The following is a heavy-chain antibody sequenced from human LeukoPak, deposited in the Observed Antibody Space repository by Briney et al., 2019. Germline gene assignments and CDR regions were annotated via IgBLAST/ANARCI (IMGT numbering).Heavy chain of an antibody. D-gene: IGHD3-22*01. CDR1: GYTFTTYG. J-gene: IGHJ3*02. CDR2: VSAYNGNT. CDR3: ARMGVYYYDSSGPEGYAFDI. V-gene: IGHV1-18*01. Sequence: GASVKVSCKASGYTFTTYGISWVRQAPGQGLEWMGWVSAYNGNTNYAQKLQGRVTMTTDTSTSTAYMELRSLRSDDTAVYYCARMGVYYYDSSGPEGYAFDIWGQGTMVTVSS.